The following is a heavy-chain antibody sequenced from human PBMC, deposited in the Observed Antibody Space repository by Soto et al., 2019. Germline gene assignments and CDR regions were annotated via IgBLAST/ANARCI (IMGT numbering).Heavy chain of an antibody. CDR1: LGSISSGGYS. J-gene: IGHJ5*02. V-gene: IGHV4-30-2*01. Sequence: PSETLSLTWAVPLGSISSGGYSSSWIRLPARTGLLWIGYIYPSGSTYYNPSLKSRVTISVDRSKNQFSLKLSSVAAADTAVHYCATASVRAGPVARTGGGRCDPWGQGTVVTVS. CDR2: IYPSGST. CDR3: ATASVRAGPVARTGGGRCDP. D-gene: IGHD5-12*01.